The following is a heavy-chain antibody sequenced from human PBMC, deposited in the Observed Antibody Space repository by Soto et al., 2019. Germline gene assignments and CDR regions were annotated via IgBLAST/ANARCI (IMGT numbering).Heavy chain of an antibody. Sequence: GESLKISCKGSGYSFTSYWIGWVRQMPGKGLEWMGIIYPGDSDTRYSPSFQGQVTISADESISTAYLQWSSLKASDTAMYYCARHYSSSWSHFDYWGQGTLVTVSS. D-gene: IGHD6-13*01. J-gene: IGHJ4*02. CDR2: IYPGDSDT. V-gene: IGHV5-51*01. CDR1: GYSFTSYW. CDR3: ARHYSSSWSHFDY.